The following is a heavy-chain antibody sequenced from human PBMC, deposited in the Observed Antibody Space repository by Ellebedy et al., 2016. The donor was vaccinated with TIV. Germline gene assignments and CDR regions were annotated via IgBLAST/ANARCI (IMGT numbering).Heavy chain of an antibody. D-gene: IGHD5-18*01. V-gene: IGHV4-34*01. Sequence: SETLSLXXAVYGRSFSGDYWSWIRQPPGKGLEWIGEINHSGSTNYNPSLKSRVTISVDTSKNQFSLKLSSVTAADTAVYYCARGYSYGLYYYGMDVWGQGTTVTVSS. CDR3: ARGYSYGLYYYGMDV. CDR1: GRSFSGDY. CDR2: INHSGST. J-gene: IGHJ6*02.